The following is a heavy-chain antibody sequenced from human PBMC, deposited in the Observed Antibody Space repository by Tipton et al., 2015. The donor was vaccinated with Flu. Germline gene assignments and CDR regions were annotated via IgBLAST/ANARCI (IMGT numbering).Heavy chain of an antibody. CDR1: GCSISSGSYY. CDR3: AREGFDSSGYRAGDAFDI. J-gene: IGHJ3*02. CDR2: IYTSGST. Sequence: TLSLTCTVSGCSISSGSYYWSWIRQPAGKGLEWIGRIYTSGSTNYNPSLKSRVTISVDTSKNQFSLNLGSVTAEDTAVYYCAREGFDSSGYRAGDAFDIWGQGTMVTVSS. V-gene: IGHV4-61*02. D-gene: IGHD3-22*01.